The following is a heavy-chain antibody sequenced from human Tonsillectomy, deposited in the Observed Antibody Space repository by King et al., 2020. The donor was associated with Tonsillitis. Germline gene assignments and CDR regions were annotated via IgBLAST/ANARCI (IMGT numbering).Heavy chain of an antibody. Sequence: VQLVESGGGLVQPGGSLRLSCAASGFTFSSYAMSWVRPAPGKGLEWVSAISGSGGRTYYADSVKGRFTISRDNSKNTLHLQMNSLRAEDTAVYYCAKGPLLTASRGYYYGMDVWGQGTTVTVSS. CDR2: ISGSGGRT. V-gene: IGHV3-23*04. J-gene: IGHJ6*02. CDR3: AKGPLLTASRGYYYGMDV. D-gene: IGHD2-21*02. CDR1: GFTFSSYA.